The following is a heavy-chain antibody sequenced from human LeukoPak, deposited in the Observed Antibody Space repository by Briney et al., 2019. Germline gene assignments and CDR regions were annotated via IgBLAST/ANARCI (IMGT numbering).Heavy chain of an antibody. CDR3: AREEDSSGYYYVGNYYYGMDV. D-gene: IGHD3-22*01. CDR1: GFTFSTYS. J-gene: IGHJ6*02. Sequence: PGGSLRLSCAASGFTFSTYSMNWVRQAPGKGLEWVSSISSSSNYIYYADSVKGRFTISRDNAKNSLYLQMNSLRAEDTAVYYCAREEDSSGYYYVGNYYYGMDVWGQGTTVTVSS. V-gene: IGHV3-21*01. CDR2: ISSSSNYI.